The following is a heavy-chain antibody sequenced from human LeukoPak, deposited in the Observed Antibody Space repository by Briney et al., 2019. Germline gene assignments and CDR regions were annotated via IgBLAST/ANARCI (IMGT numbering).Heavy chain of an antibody. D-gene: IGHD5-18*01. J-gene: IGHJ4*02. V-gene: IGHV1-2*02. CDR1: GYTFTGYY. CDR2: INPNSGGT. CDR3: ARGPIPIQPVFYFDY. Sequence: GASVKVSCKASGYTFTGYYMHWVRQAPGQGLEWMGWINPNSGGTNYAQKFQGRVTMTRDTSISTAYMELSRLRSDDTAVYYCARGPIPIQPVFYFDYWGQGTLVTVSS.